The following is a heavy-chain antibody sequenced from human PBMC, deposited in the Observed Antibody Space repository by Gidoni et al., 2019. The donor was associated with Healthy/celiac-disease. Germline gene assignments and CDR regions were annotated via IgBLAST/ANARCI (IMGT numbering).Heavy chain of an antibody. CDR3: ASIITGTTSVDY. CDR2: INHSGST. Sequence: QVQLQQWGAGLLKPSETLSHTCAVYGGSLSGYYWSWIRQPPGKGLEWIGEINHSGSTNYNPSLKSRVTVAVDTSKNQFALKRSSVTAADAAVYYWASIITGTTSVDYWGQGTLVTVSS. D-gene: IGHD1-7*01. V-gene: IGHV4-34*01. J-gene: IGHJ4*02. CDR1: GGSLSGYY.